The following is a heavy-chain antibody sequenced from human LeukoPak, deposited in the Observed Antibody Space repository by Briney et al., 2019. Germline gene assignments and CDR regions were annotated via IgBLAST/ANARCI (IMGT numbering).Heavy chain of an antibody. V-gene: IGHV1-2*02. CDR3: ARDRFGELSYYMDV. CDR2: INPNSGGT. Sequence: ASVKVSCKASGYTFTGYYMHWVRQAPGQGLEWMGWINPNSGGTNYAQKFQGRVTMTSDTSNSTAYMELSRLRSDDTAVYYCARDRFGELSYYMDVWGKGTTVTVSS. D-gene: IGHD3-10*01. CDR1: GYTFTGYY. J-gene: IGHJ6*03.